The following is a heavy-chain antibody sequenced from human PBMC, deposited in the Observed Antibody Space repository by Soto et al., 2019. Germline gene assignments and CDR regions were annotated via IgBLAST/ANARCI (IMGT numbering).Heavy chain of an antibody. D-gene: IGHD3-10*01. J-gene: IGHJ6*02. CDR3: ARARISMVREVIKYNMDV. CDR2: IYDSGST. Sequence: QVQLQESGPGLVKPSETLSLTCTVSGGSISNYYWSWIRQPPGKGLEWIGYIYDSGSTNSNPSLHNLVTTSVDTTKNELSLKLRDVTAADTAIYYCARARISMVREVIKYNMDVWGQGTTVIVSS. CDR1: GGSISNYY. V-gene: IGHV4-59*01.